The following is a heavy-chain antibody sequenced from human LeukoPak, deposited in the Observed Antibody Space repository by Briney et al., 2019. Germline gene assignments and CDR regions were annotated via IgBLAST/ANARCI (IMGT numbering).Heavy chain of an antibody. J-gene: IGHJ5*02. CDR3: ATDFYDST. CDR1: GFTFSNAW. V-gene: IGHV3-15*07. Sequence: GGSLRLSCATSGFTFSNAWMNWVRQAPGKGLEWVGRIRSNSDGGTIDYAAPVKGRFTLSRDDSKPTLYLQMNSLQTEDTAVYYCATDFYDSTWGQGTLVTVSS. CDR2: IRSNSDGGTI. D-gene: IGHD3-22*01.